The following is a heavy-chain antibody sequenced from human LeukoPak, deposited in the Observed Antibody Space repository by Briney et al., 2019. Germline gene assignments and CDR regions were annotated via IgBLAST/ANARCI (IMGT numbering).Heavy chain of an antibody. CDR3: AIYNYYDSSGYYYFDY. V-gene: IGHV3-48*02. CDR1: GFTFSSYS. J-gene: IGHJ4*02. Sequence: PGGSLRLSCAASGFTFSSYSMNWVRQAPGKGLEWVSYISSSSTIYYADSVKGRFTISRDNAKNSLYLQMNSLRDEDTAVYYCAIYNYYDSSGYYYFDYWGQGTLVTVSS. D-gene: IGHD3-22*01. CDR2: ISSSSTI.